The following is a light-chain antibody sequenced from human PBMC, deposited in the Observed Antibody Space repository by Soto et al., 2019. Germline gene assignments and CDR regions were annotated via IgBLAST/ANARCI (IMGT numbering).Light chain of an antibody. V-gene: IGKV3-15*01. CDR2: GAS. Sequence: EIVMTQSPATVSVSPGERATPSCRASQSVNSNLVWYQHKPGQAPRLLIYGASTRATGIPARFSGSGSGTDFTLTISSLQSEDFALYYCQQYNNWLWTFGQGTRVEIK. J-gene: IGKJ1*01. CDR3: QQYNNWLWT. CDR1: QSVNSN.